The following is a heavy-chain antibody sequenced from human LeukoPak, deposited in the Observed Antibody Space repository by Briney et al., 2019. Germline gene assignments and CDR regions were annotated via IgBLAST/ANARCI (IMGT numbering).Heavy chain of an antibody. CDR3: AKFVNYGNYYYYYYMDV. CDR2: ISESGGNT. J-gene: IGHJ6*03. V-gene: IGHV3-23*01. Sequence: RTGGSLRLSCAASRFIFSDYAMSWVRQAPGKGLEWVSTISESGGNTFYADSVKGRFTISRDNSKHTLYLQMNSLRAEDTAVYYCAKFVNYGNYYYYYYMDVWGKGTTVTVSS. D-gene: IGHD3-10*01. CDR1: RFIFSDYA.